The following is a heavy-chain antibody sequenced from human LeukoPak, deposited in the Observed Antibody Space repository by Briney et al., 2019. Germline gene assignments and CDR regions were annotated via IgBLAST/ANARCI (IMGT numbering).Heavy chain of an antibody. Sequence: SETLSLTCAVSGYSISSGYYWGWIRQPPGKGLEWIGSIYHSGSTYYNLSLKSRVTISVDTSKNQFSLKLSSVTAADTAVYYCATLANYDFWSGPYYYYMDVWGKGTTVTVSS. CDR3: ATLANYDFWSGPYYYYMDV. V-gene: IGHV4-38-2*01. CDR2: IYHSGST. D-gene: IGHD3-3*01. CDR1: GYSISSGYY. J-gene: IGHJ6*03.